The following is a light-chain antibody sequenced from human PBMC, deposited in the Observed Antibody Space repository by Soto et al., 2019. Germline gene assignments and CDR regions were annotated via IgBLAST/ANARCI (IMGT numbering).Light chain of an antibody. Sequence: EIVMTQSPATLSVSPGERATLSCRASQSVSSNLAWYQQKPGQAPRLLIYGASTRATGIPARFSGSGSGTEFTLTISSLQSEDFAVYYCQPYNNWPQTFGQGPKVHI. CDR1: QSVSSN. CDR3: QPYNNWPQT. V-gene: IGKV3-15*01. CDR2: GAS. J-gene: IGKJ1*01.